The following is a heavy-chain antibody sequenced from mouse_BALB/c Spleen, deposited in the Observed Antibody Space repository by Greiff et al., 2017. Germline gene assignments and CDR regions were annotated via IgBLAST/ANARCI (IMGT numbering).Heavy chain of an antibody. D-gene: IGHD2-3*01. Sequence: VLLVESGPGLVAPSQSLSITCTVSGFSLTSYGVHWVRQPPGKGLEWLGVIWAGGSTNYNSALMSRLSISKDNSKSQVFLKMNSLQTDDTAMYYCASFYGGYDYAMDYWGQGTSVTVSS. V-gene: IGHV2-9*02. CDR1: GFSLTSYG. CDR2: IWAGGST. CDR3: ASFYGGYDYAMDY. J-gene: IGHJ4*01.